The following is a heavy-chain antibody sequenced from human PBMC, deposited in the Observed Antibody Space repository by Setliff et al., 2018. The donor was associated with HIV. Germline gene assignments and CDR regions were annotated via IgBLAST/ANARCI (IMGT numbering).Heavy chain of an antibody. CDR1: GFTFSSYS. D-gene: IGHD1-26*01. V-gene: IGHV3-23*01. CDR3: AKGGDI. Sequence: GGSLRLSCAASGFTFSSYSVSWVRQAPGKGLEWVSAITASGGSTYYADSVKGRFTISRDNSKNTVYLQVNSLRAEDTAVYYCAKGGDIWGQGTMVTVSS. J-gene: IGHJ3*02. CDR2: ITASGGST.